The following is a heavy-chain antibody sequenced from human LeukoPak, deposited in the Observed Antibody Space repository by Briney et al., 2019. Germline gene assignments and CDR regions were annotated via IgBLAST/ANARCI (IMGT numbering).Heavy chain of an antibody. CDR1: GYTFTSYY. J-gene: IGHJ4*02. CDR3: ARDRHLKIGDYDFWSGYYEYYFDY. Sequence: ASVKVSCKASGYTFTSYYMHRVRQAPGQGLEWMGIINPSGGSTSYAQKFQGRVTMTRDTSTSTVYMELSRLRSDDTAVYYCARDRHLKIGDYDFWSGYYEYYFDYWGQGTLVTVSS. CDR2: INPSGGST. V-gene: IGHV1-46*01. D-gene: IGHD3-3*01.